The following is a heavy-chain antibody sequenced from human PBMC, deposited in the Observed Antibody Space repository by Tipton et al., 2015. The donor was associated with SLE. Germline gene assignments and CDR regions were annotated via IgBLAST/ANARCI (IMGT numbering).Heavy chain of an antibody. Sequence: TLSLTCAVSGDSLSSGDYSWTWIRQPPGKGLEWIGYIHTSGSTKYNPSLKSRVTISVDTSKNQFSLKLSSVTAADTAIYYCARANSGYWGQGTLVTVSS. CDR3: ARANSGY. V-gene: IGHV4-61*08. J-gene: IGHJ4*02. CDR2: IHTSGST. D-gene: IGHD1-26*01. CDR1: GDSLSSGDYS.